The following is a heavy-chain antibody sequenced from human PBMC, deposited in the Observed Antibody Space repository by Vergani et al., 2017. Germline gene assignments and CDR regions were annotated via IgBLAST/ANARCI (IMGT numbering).Heavy chain of an antibody. V-gene: IGHV4-31*01. CDR1: GGSISSGGYY. D-gene: IGHD3/OR15-3a*01. J-gene: IGHJ3*02. Sequence: QVQLQESGPGLVKPSQTLSLTCTVSGGSISSGGYYWSWIRQHPGKGLEWIGYIYYSGSTYYNPSLKSLVTISVDTSKNQFSLKLSSVTAADTAVYYCARGLLEWDWCAFDIWGQGTMVTVSS. CDR2: IYYSGST. CDR3: ARGLLEWDWCAFDI.